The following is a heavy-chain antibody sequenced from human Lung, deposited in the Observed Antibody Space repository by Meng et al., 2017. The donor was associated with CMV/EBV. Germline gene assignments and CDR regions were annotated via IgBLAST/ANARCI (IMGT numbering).Heavy chain of an antibody. D-gene: IGHD3-10*02. V-gene: IGHV3-23*01. CDR3: AKCSPGRWDTCDI. CDR2: VSNNGGTT. Sequence: GESXKISXAASGFTFSNYAMTWVRQAPGKGLEWVSSVSNNGGTTYYSDSVKGRFTISRDNSKNTLYLQMNSLRAEGTAVYYCAKCSPGRWDTCDIWGQGTXVTVSS. CDR1: GFTFSNYA. J-gene: IGHJ3*02.